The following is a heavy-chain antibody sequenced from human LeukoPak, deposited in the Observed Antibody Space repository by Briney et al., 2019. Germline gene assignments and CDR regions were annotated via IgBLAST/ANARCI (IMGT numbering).Heavy chain of an antibody. J-gene: IGHJ5*02. V-gene: IGHV2-5*01. CDR2: IYWNDDK. CDR3: AHRLGRSSSRYWFDP. Sequence: SGPTLVNPTQTLTLTCTFSGFSLSTSGVGVGWIREPPGKALEWLALIYWNDDKRYSPSLKSRLTITKDTSKDQVVLTMTNMDPVDTATYYCAHRLGRSSSRYWFDPWGQGTLVTVSS. CDR1: GFSLSTSGVG. D-gene: IGHD6-13*01.